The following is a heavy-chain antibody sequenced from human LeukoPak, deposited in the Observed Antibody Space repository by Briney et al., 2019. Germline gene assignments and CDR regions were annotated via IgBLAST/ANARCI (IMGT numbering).Heavy chain of an antibody. Sequence: TGGSLRLSCAASGFTFSSYGMHWVRQAPAKGLAWVAVILYDGSNKYYADSVKGRFTISRDNSKNTLYLQMNSLRAEDTAVYYCAKLYWSGYDVAYADYWGQGTLVTVSS. CDR3: AKLYWSGYDVAYADY. D-gene: IGHD5-12*01. CDR1: GFTFSSYG. CDR2: ILYDGSNK. V-gene: IGHV3-30*18. J-gene: IGHJ4*02.